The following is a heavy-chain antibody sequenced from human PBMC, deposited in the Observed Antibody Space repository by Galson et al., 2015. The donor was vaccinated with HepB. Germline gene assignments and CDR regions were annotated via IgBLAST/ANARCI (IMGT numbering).Heavy chain of an antibody. Sequence: SVKVSCKASGGTFSSYAISWVRQAPGQGLEWMGGIIPIFGTANYAQKFQGRVTITADESTSTAYMELSSLRSEDTAVYYCAATAVKGGSSGYYYGMDVWGQGATVTVSS. D-gene: IGHD6-6*01. CDR1: GGTFSSYA. V-gene: IGHV1-69*13. J-gene: IGHJ6*02. CDR3: AATAVKGGSSGYYYGMDV. CDR2: IIPIFGTA.